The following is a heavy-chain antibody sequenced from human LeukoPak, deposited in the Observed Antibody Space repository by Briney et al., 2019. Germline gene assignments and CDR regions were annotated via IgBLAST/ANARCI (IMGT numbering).Heavy chain of an antibody. J-gene: IGHJ5*02. CDR3: ARRLASVATAGYWSDP. Sequence: PSETLSLTCTVSGDSISSYYWSWIRQPPGKGLEWIGYIYYSGSTNYSPSLKSRVTISVDTSKNQLSLKLSSVTAADTAVYYCARRLASVATAGYWSDPWGQGTLVTVSS. CDR2: IYYSGST. CDR1: GDSISSYY. V-gene: IGHV4-59*01. D-gene: IGHD6-13*01.